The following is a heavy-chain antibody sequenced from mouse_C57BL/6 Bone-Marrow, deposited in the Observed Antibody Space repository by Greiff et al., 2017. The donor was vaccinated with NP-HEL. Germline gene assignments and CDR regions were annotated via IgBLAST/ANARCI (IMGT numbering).Heavy chain of an antibody. D-gene: IGHD2-4*01. Sequence: VQLQQSGAELVRPGASVKLSCTASGFNIKDDYMHWVKQRPEQGLEWIGWIDPENGDTEYASKFQGKATIPADPSSNTAYLQLSSLTSEDTAVYYCTTPYDYDAYLDYWGQGTTLTVSS. CDR3: TTPYDYDAYLDY. CDR2: IDPENGDT. V-gene: IGHV14-4*01. CDR1: GFNIKDDY. J-gene: IGHJ2*01.